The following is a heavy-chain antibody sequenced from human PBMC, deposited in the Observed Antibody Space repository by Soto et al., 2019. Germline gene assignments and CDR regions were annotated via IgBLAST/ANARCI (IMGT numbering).Heavy chain of an antibody. CDR1: GYTFTSYG. Sequence: GASVKVSCKASGYTFTSYGISWVRQAPGQGLEWMGWISAYNGNTNYAQKLQGRVTMTTDTSTSTAYMELRSLRSDDTAVYYCARERRVNSGSYYKYCYYGMDVWGQGNTVTVSS. J-gene: IGHJ6*02. CDR2: ISAYNGNT. D-gene: IGHD1-26*01. V-gene: IGHV1-18*01. CDR3: ARERRVNSGSYYKYCYYGMDV.